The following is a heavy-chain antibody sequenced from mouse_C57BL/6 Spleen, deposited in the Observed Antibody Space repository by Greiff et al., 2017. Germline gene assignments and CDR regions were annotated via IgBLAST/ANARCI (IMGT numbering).Heavy chain of an antibody. D-gene: IGHD1-1*01. CDR1: GYTFTSYW. CDR2: IDPSDSYT. Sequence: QVQLKQPGAELVMPGASVKLSCKASGYTFTSYWMHWVKQRPGQGLEWIGEIDPSDSYTNYNQKFKGKSTLTVDKSSSTAYMQLSSLTSEDSAVYYCARRGTTDGWFAYWGQGTLVTVSA. V-gene: IGHV1-69*01. CDR3: ARRGTTDGWFAY. J-gene: IGHJ3*01.